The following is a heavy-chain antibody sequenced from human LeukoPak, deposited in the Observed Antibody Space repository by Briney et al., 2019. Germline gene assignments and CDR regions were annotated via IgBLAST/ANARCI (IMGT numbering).Heavy chain of an antibody. CDR3: AREDNRITFYYYYGMDV. D-gene: IGHD2-15*01. V-gene: IGHV1-2*02. CDR1: GYTFTGYY. Sequence: ASVNVSCKASGYTFTGYYMHWVRQAPGQGREWMGWINPNSGGTNYAQKFQGRVTMTRDTSISTAYMELSRLRSDDTAVYYCAREDNRITFYYYYGMDVWGQGTTVTVSS. J-gene: IGHJ6*02. CDR2: INPNSGGT.